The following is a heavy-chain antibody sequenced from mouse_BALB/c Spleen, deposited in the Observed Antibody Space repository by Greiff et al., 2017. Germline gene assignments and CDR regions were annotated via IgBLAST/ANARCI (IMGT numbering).Heavy chain of an antibody. CDR1: GFTFSDYY. J-gene: IGHJ3*01. CDR2: ISDGGSYT. V-gene: IGHV5-4*02. D-gene: IGHD2-1*01. Sequence: EVMLVESGGGLVKPGGSLKLSCAASGFTFSDYYMYWVRQTPEKRLEWVATISDGGSYTYYPDSVKGRFTISRDNAKNNLYLQMSSLKSEDTAMYYCARDDGKGAYWGQGTLVTVSA. CDR3: ARDDGKGAY.